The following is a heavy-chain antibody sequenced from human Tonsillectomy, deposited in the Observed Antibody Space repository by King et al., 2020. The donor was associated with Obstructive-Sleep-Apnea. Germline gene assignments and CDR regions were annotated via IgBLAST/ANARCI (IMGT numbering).Heavy chain of an antibody. CDR3: AKGDIVVVVAATPDY. Sequence: VQLVQSGGGLVQPGGSLRLSCAASGFTFSRYAMSWVRQAPGKGLEWVSTISTSGGSTYYADSVQGRFTISRDNSMNTLYLQMNSLRAEDTAVYYCAKGDIVVVVAATPDYWGRGTLVTVSS. D-gene: IGHD2-15*01. CDR1: GFTFSRYA. V-gene: IGHV3-23*04. J-gene: IGHJ4*02. CDR2: ISTSGGST.